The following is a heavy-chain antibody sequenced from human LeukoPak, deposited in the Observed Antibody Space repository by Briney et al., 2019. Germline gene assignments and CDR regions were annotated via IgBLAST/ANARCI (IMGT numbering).Heavy chain of an antibody. V-gene: IGHV1-18*01. CDR1: GYTFTSYG. CDR2: ISAYNGNT. CDR3: ARLKGVGPQLVRFLGWGRYGPFDY. J-gene: IGHJ4*02. Sequence: GASVKVSCKASGYTFTSYGISWVRQAPGQGLEWMGWISAYNGNTNYAQKLQGRVTMTTDTSTSTAYMELRSLRSDDTAVYYCARLKGVGPQLVRFLGWGRYGPFDYWGQGTLVTVSS. D-gene: IGHD6-13*01.